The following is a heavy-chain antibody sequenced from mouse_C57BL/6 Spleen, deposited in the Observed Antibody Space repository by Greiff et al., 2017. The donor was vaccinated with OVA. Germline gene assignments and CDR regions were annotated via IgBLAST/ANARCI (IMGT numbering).Heavy chain of an antibody. CDR3: ARGGLAYAMDY. CDR1: GFTFSSYA. CDR2: ISDGGSYT. Sequence: EVKLMESGGGLVKPGGSLKLSCAASGFTFSSYAMSWVRQTPEKRLEWVATISDGGSYTYYPDNVKGRFTISRDNAKNNLYLQMSHLKSEDTAMYYCARGGLAYAMDYWGQGTSVTVSS. V-gene: IGHV5-4*03. J-gene: IGHJ4*01.